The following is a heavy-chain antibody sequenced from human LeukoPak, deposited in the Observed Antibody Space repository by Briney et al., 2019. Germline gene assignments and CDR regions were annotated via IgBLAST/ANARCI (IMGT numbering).Heavy chain of an antibody. CDR1: GFTFSSYA. CDR2: ISYDGSNK. Sequence: PGGSLRLSCAASGFTFSSYAMHWVRQAPGKGLEWVAVISYDGSNKHYADSVKGRFTISRDNSKNTLYLQMNSLRAEDTAVYYCARDGYQGARPKYCFDYWGQGTLVTVSS. J-gene: IGHJ4*02. V-gene: IGHV3-30-3*01. D-gene: IGHD6-6*01. CDR3: ARDGYQGARPKYCFDY.